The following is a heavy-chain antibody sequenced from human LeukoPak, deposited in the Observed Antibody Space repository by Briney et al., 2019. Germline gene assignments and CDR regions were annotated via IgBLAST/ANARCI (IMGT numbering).Heavy chain of an antibody. J-gene: IGHJ4*02. CDR1: GFTFSGYW. V-gene: IGHV3-7*04. Sequence: GGSLRLSCGASGFTFSGYWMTWVRQAPGKGLEWVANIKEDGSAKYYVGSVKGRFTISRDNAKSSLYLQMNSLRAEDTAVYYCARDEGSSCYDHWGQGTLVTVSS. CDR3: ARDEGSSCYDH. CDR2: IKEDGSAK. D-gene: IGHD2-2*01.